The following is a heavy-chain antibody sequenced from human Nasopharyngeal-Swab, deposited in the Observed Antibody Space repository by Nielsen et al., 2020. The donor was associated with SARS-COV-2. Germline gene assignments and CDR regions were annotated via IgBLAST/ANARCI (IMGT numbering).Heavy chain of an antibody. CDR1: GFTFSSYG. CDR2: ISYDGSNK. D-gene: IGHD4-17*01. J-gene: IGHJ4*02. V-gene: IGHV3-30*18. Sequence: GGSLRLSCAASGFTFSSYGMHWVRQAPGKGLEWVAVISYDGSNKYYADSVKGRFTISRDNSKNTLYLQMNSLRAEDTAVYYCAKAYYGDYHVCDFWGQGTLVTVSS. CDR3: AKAYYGDYHVCDF.